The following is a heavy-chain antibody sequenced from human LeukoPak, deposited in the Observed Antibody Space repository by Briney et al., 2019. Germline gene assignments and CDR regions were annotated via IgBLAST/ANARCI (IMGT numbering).Heavy chain of an antibody. J-gene: IGHJ4*02. CDR3: AKRIQSAMATGY. CDR2: ISGSGGST. Sequence: GGSLRLSCAASGFTFSSYAMSWVRQAPGKGLEWVSAISGSGGSTYYSDSVKGRFTISRDNSKNTLYLQMNSLRAEDTAVYYCAKRIQSAMATGYWGQGTLVTVSS. CDR1: GFTFSSYA. V-gene: IGHV3-23*01. D-gene: IGHD5-18*01.